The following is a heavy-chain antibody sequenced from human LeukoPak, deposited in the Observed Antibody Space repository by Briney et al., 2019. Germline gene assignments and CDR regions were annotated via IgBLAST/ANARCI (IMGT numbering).Heavy chain of an antibody. CDR2: IIPIFGTA. V-gene: IGHV1-69*13. Sequence: SVKVSCKASGGTFSSYAISWVRQAPGQGLEWMGGIIPIFGTANYAQKFRGRVTITADESTSTAYMELSSLRSEDTAVYYCARGVRDGYNPYYFDYWGQGTLVTVSS. CDR3: ARGVRDGYNPYYFDY. J-gene: IGHJ4*02. CDR1: GGTFSSYA. D-gene: IGHD5-24*01.